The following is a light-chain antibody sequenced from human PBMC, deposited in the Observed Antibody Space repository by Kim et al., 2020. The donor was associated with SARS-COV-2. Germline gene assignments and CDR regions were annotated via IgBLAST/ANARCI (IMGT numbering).Light chain of an antibody. J-gene: IGLJ1*01. CDR1: SSNIGAGYD. V-gene: IGLV1-40*01. Sequence: VTISFTGASSNIGAGYDVHWYQPLPGTAPKLLIYGNSNRPSGVPDRFSGSKSGTSASLAITGLQAEDEADYYCQSYDSSLSGSYVFGTGTKVTVL. CDR3: QSYDSSLSGSYV. CDR2: GNS.